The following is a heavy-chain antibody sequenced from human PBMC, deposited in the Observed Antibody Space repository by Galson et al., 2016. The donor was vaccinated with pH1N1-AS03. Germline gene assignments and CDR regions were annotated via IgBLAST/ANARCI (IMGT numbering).Heavy chain of an antibody. CDR1: GFTFSSYS. CDR3: ARSRSPDYYDSSTYRPDAFDI. CDR2: ISSSGNYK. J-gene: IGHJ3*02. D-gene: IGHD3-22*01. Sequence: SLRLSRAASGFTFSSYSMNWVRQAPGKGLEWVSSISSSGNYKYYADSVKGRFTVSRDNAMTSLYLQMNSLRAEDTALYYCARSRSPDYYDSSTYRPDAFDIWGQGTMVTVSS. V-gene: IGHV3-21*01.